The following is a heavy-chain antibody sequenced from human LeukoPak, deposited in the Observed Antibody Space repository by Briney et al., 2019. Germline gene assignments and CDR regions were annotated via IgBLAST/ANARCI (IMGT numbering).Heavy chain of an antibody. J-gene: IGHJ6*03. V-gene: IGHV1-18*01. CDR1: GYTFTSYG. CDR2: ISAYNGNT. D-gene: IGHD3-10*01. CDR3: ARTGSEHYYYYYYMDV. Sequence: ASVKVSCKASGYTFTSYGISWVRQAPGQGLEWMGWISAYNGNTNYAQKLQGRVTMTTDTSTSTAYMELRSLRSDATAVYYCARTGSEHYYYYYYMDVWGKGTTVTVSS.